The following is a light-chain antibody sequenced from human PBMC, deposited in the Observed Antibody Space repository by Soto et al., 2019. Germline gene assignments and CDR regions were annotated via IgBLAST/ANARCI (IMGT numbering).Light chain of an antibody. CDR2: TSN. Sequence: QSALTQPPSASGTPGQRVTISCSGSNSNIGSNKVNWYQQLPGTAPKLLIYTSNQRPSGVPGRFSGSKSGTSASLAISGLQSEDEADYYCATWDDSLHGYVFGTGTKVTVL. CDR3: ATWDDSLHGYV. V-gene: IGLV1-44*01. CDR1: NSNIGSNK. J-gene: IGLJ1*01.